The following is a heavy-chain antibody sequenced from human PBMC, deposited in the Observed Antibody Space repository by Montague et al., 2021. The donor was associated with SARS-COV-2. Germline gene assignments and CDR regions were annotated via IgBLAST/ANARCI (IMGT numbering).Heavy chain of an antibody. J-gene: IGHJ6*02. CDR1: EFTVSSHY. D-gene: IGHD1-14*01. CDR3: AARTDYYYGLDV. Sequence: SLRLSCAASEFTVSSHYMSWVRQAPGKGPEWVSVIYSDDSTYYADSVKGRFTISRDNSKNTLHLQMSSLRAEDTAVYYCAARTDYYYGLDVWGQGTTVTVSS. V-gene: IGHV3-66*01. CDR2: IYSDDST.